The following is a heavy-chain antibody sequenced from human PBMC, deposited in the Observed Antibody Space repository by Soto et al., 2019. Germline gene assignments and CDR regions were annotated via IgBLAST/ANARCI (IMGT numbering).Heavy chain of an antibody. CDR1: GFPFGNYA. Sequence: EVHLLESGVGLVQPGGSLRLSCTASGFPFGNYAMYWVRQAPGKGLEWVSGISGGGDGTNYADSVKGRFTVSRDNSRNTMYLQMNSLRAEDTAVYYCAKEPRLQLAYWGQGTLVTVSS. D-gene: IGHD1-1*01. V-gene: IGHV3-23*01. CDR2: ISGGGDGT. CDR3: AKEPRLQLAY. J-gene: IGHJ4*02.